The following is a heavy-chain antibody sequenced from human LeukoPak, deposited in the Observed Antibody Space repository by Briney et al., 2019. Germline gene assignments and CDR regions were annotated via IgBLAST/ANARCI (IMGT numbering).Heavy chain of an antibody. J-gene: IGHJ3*02. CDR1: GFTFSSYS. CDR3: ARDPRIGVGAISCAFDI. D-gene: IGHD1-26*01. CDR2: ISSSSSYI. Sequence: GGSLRLSCAASGFTFSSYSMNWVRQAPGKGLEWVSSISSSSSYIYYADSVKGRFTISRDNAKNSLYLQMNSLRAEDTAVYYCARDPRIGVGAISCAFDIWGQGTMVTVSS. V-gene: IGHV3-21*01.